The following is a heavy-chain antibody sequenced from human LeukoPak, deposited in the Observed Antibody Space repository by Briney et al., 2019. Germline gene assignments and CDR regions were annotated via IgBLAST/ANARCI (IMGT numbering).Heavy chain of an antibody. Sequence: SETLSLTCTVSGGSISSSSDYWGWVRQPPGRGLEWVGRIHYTGITYYNPTLESRLTISVDTSKNQFSLKLSSVTAADTAVFYCVRIAADHPKNYFHYGMDVWGQGTTVTVSS. D-gene: IGHD6-25*01. J-gene: IGHJ6*02. V-gene: IGHV4-39*01. CDR1: GGSISSSSDY. CDR2: IHYTGIT. CDR3: VRIAADHPKNYFHYGMDV.